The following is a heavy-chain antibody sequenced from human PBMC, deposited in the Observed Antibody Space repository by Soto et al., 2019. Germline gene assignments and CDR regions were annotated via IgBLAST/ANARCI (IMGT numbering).Heavy chain of an antibody. CDR2: INHSGST. CDR3: ASFLGELFNNNWFDP. CDR1: GGSFSGYY. J-gene: IGHJ5*02. D-gene: IGHD3-10*01. V-gene: IGHV4-34*01. Sequence: TSETLSLTCAVYGGSFSGYYWSWIRQPPGKGLEWIGEINHSGSTNYNPSLKSRVTISVDTSKNQFSLKLSSVTAADTAVYYCASFLGELFNNNWFDPWGQGTLVTVSS.